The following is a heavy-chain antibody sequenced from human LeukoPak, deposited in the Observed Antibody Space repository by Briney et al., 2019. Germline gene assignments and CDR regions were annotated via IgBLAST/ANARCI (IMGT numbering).Heavy chain of an antibody. J-gene: IGHJ4*02. D-gene: IGHD1-26*01. Sequence: SETLSLTCTVSGGSISGYYWSWIRQPPGKGLEWIGEINHSGSTNYNPSLKSRVTISVDTSKNQFSLKLSSVTAADTAVYYCARGVAISTADYWGQGTLVTVSS. CDR3: ARGVAISTADY. V-gene: IGHV4-34*01. CDR1: GGSISGYY. CDR2: INHSGST.